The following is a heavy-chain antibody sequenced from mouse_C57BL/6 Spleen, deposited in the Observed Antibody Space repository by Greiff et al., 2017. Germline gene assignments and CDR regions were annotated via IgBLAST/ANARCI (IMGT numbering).Heavy chain of an antibody. Sequence: QVQLQQPGAELVKPGASVKLSCKASGYTFTSYWMHWVKQRPGQGLEWIGMIHPNSGSTNYNEKFKSKATLTVDKSSSTAYMQLSSLTSEDSAVYYGASDDYDLYWYFDVWGTGTTVTVSS. V-gene: IGHV1-64*01. CDR3: ASDDYDLYWYFDV. J-gene: IGHJ1*03. CDR2: IHPNSGST. D-gene: IGHD2-4*01. CDR1: GYTFTSYW.